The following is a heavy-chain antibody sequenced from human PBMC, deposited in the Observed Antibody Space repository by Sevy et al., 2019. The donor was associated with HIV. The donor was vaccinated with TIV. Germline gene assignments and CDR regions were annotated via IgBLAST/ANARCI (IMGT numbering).Heavy chain of an antibody. CDR2: ISGSGGST. D-gene: IGHD6-19*01. V-gene: IGHV3-23*01. J-gene: IGHJ6*02. CDR1: GFTFTNYA. Sequence: RGSLRLSCAASGFTFTNYAMNWVRQAPGKGLEWVSAISGSGGSTYYVDSVQGRFTISRDKSKNTLYLQMNSLRAEDTAVYYCAKVLARGVAVAGTAWGMDVWGQGTTVTVSS. CDR3: AKVLARGVAVAGTAWGMDV.